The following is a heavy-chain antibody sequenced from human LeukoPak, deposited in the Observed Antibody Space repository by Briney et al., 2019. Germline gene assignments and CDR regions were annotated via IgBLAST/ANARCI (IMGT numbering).Heavy chain of an antibody. V-gene: IGHV3-23*01. J-gene: IGHJ4*02. CDR2: ISGSGGST. D-gene: IGHD6-19*01. CDR1: GFTFSSYA. CDR3: AKDSHRSGWYGTIDY. Sequence: GGSLRLSCAASGFTFSSYAMSWVRQAPGKGLEWVSAISGSGGSTYYADSAKGRFTISRDNSKNTLYLQMNSLRAEDTAVYYCAKDSHRSGWYGTIDYWGQGTLVTVSS.